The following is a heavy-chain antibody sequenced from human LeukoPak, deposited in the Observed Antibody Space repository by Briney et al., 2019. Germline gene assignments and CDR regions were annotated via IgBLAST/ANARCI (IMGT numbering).Heavy chain of an antibody. J-gene: IGHJ4*02. D-gene: IGHD3-22*01. CDR1: GYTFTGYY. Sequence: ASVKVSCKASGYTFTGYYMHWVRQAPGQGLEWMGWINPNSGGTNNAQKFQGRVTMTRDTSISTAYMELSRLRSDDTAVYYCARDIGAYYYDSSGYYYDYWGQGTLVTVSS. CDR3: ARDIGAYYYDSSGYYYDY. CDR2: INPNSGGT. V-gene: IGHV1-2*02.